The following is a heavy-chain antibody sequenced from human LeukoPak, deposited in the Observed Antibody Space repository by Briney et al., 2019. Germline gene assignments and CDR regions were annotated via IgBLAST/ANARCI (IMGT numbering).Heavy chain of an antibody. CDR1: GLTLSFYA. CDR3: ASPAPYYYGSGSP. J-gene: IGHJ5*02. D-gene: IGHD3-10*01. V-gene: IGHV3-23*01. Sequence: GGSLRLSCAASGLTLSFYAMTWVRQAPGKGLEWVSGISGSGGSTNYADSVKGRFTISRDNSKNTLYLQMNSLRAEDTAVYYCASPAPYYYGSGSPWGQGTLVTVSS. CDR2: ISGSGGST.